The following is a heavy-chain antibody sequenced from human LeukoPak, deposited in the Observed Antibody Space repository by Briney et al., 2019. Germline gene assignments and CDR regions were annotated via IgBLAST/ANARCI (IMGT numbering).Heavy chain of an antibody. CDR3: AREDCSGGSCYYFDY. CDR2: IYTSGST. Sequence: PSETLSLTCAVYGGSFSGYYWSWIRQPAGKGLEWIGRIYTSGSTNYNPSLKSRVTMSVDTSKNQFSLKLSSVTAADTAVYYCAREDCSGGSCYYFDYWGQGTLVTVSS. D-gene: IGHD2-15*01. CDR1: GGSFSGYY. J-gene: IGHJ4*02. V-gene: IGHV4-4*07.